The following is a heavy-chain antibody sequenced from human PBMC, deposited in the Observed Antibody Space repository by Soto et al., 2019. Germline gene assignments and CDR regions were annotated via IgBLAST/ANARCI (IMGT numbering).Heavy chain of an antibody. V-gene: IGHV1-69*12. CDR2: IIPIFGTA. J-gene: IGHJ5*02. D-gene: IGHD4-17*01. CDR3: PSTHIRHTVTGHNWFDP. CDR1: GGTFSSYA. Sequence: QVQLVQSGAEVKKPGSSVKVSCKASGGTFSSYAISWVRQAPGQGLEWMGGIIPIFGTANYAQKFQGRVTITAXXSXSXXYMELSSLRSEDTAVYYCPSTHIRHTVTGHNWFDPWGQGTLVTVSS.